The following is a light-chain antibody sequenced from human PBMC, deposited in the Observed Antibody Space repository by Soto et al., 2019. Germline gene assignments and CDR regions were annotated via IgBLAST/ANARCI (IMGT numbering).Light chain of an antibody. V-gene: IGKV4-1*01. CDR3: QQYNSFST. J-gene: IGKJ1*01. CDR2: CAS. Sequence: DIVMTQSPDSLAVSLGERATINCTSSQILLSSSNNKNYLAWYQQRPGQSPRLLISCASMRASGVPVRFIGSGSGTDFTLNITSLQPDDFAIYYCQQYNSFSTFAQGTKLDI. CDR1: QILLSSSNNKNY.